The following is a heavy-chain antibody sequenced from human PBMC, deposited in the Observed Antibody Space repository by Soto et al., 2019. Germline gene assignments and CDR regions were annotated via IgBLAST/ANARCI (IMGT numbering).Heavy chain of an antibody. CDR1: GGSFSGYY. V-gene: IGHV4-34*01. D-gene: IGHD2-15*01. J-gene: IGHJ5*02. Sequence: SETLSLTCAVYGGSFSGYYWSWIRQPPGKGLEWIGDINHSGSINYTPSLKSRVTISVDTSKNQFSLKLSSVTAADTAVYYCAREYCSGGSCYSGVDPWGQGTLVTVSS. CDR3: AREYCSGGSCYSGVDP. CDR2: INHSGSI.